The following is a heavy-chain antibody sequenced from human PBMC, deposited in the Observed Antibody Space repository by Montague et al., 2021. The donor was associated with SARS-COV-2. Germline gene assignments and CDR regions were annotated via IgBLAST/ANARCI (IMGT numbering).Heavy chain of an antibody. CDR3: VREKAGGLRNVFDI. Sequence: SETLSLTCTVSGFSIGSGDYWGWIRQPPLKGLEWIGSIYHSGTTXXNPXXXSRLTMSIDTSTNQFSLRLTFVTAADTAVFFCVREKAGGLRNVFDIWGQGTTVTVSS. CDR2: IYHSGTT. J-gene: IGHJ3*02. V-gene: IGHV4-38-2*02. CDR1: GFSIGSGDY.